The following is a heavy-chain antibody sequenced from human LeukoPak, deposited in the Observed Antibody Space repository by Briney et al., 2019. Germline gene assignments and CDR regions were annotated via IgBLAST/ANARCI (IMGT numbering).Heavy chain of an antibody. CDR2: ISYDGKKQ. J-gene: IGHJ4*02. V-gene: IGHV3-30*04. CDR1: GSTFSSYA. Sequence: PGRSRRLSCTASGSTFSSYAMHWVRQAPGKGLEWVSIISYDGKKQFYADSVRGRFNISRDNSRATVFLQMDTLRHEDTAVYFCVRARKLRLDFWGQGALVIVSS. CDR3: VRARKLRLDF. D-gene: IGHD3-16*01.